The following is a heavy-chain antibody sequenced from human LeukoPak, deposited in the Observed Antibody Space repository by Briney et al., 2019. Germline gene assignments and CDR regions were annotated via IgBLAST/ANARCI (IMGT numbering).Heavy chain of an antibody. CDR1: GYTFTGYY. CDR2: INPNSGGT. CDR3: ARERAPRYGDYVY. J-gene: IGHJ4*02. Sequence: GASVKVSCKASGYTFTGYYMHWVRQAPGQGLEWMGWINPNSGGTNYAQKFQGRVTMTRDTSISTAYMELSRLRSDDTAVYYCARERAPRYGDYVYWGQGTLVTVSS. V-gene: IGHV1-2*02. D-gene: IGHD4-17*01.